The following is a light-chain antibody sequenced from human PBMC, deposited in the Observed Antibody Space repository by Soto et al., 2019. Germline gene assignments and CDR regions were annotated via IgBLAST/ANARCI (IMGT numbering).Light chain of an antibody. J-gene: IGLJ1*01. Sequence: QSALTQPASVSGSPGQSITISCTGTSSDVGGYNYVSWYQQHPGKAPKVMIYDVSNRPSGLSNRFSGSKSGNTASLTISGLQAEDEADYYCSSYTSSSTYVFGTGTKVTVL. V-gene: IGLV2-14*01. CDR1: SSDVGGYNY. CDR3: SSYTSSSTYV. CDR2: DVS.